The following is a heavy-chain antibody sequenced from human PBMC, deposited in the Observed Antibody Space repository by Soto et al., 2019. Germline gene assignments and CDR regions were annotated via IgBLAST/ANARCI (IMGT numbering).Heavy chain of an antibody. CDR3: ARDQARHIAYYYYYMDV. Sequence: GGSLRLSCAASGFTFSSYWMSWVRQAPGKGLEWVANIKQDGSEKYYVDSVKGRFTISRDNAKNSLYLQMNSLRAEDRAVYYCARDQARHIAYYYYYMDVWGKGTTVTVSS. CDR2: IKQDGSEK. D-gene: IGHD5-12*01. J-gene: IGHJ6*03. V-gene: IGHV3-7*03. CDR1: GFTFSSYW.